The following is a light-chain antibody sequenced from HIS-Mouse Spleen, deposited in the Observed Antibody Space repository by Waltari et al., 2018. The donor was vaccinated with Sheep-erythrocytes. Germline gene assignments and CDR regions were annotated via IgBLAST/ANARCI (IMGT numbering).Light chain of an antibody. CDR3: QQFNNYPRT. V-gene: IGKV1D-13*01. CDR2: DAS. CDR1: QGISSA. Sequence: AIQLTQSPSSLSASVGDRVPITCRASQGISSALAWYQQKPGKAPKLLIYDASSLESGVPSRFSGSGSGTDFTLTISSLQPEDFGTYYCQQFNNYPRTFGQGTKVEIK. J-gene: IGKJ1*01.